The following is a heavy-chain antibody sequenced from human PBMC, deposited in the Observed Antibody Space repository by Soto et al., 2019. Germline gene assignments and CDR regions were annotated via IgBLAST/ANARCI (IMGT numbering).Heavy chain of an antibody. V-gene: IGHV3-23*01. CDR1: GFTFTNAW. Sequence: GGSLRLSCAASGFTFTNAWMNWVRQAPGKGLEWVSAISGSGGSTYYADSVKGRFTISRDNSKNTLYLQMNSLRAEDTAVYYCAKDLRLPQDYWGQGTLVTVSS. CDR2: ISGSGGST. J-gene: IGHJ4*02. D-gene: IGHD5-12*01. CDR3: AKDLRLPQDY.